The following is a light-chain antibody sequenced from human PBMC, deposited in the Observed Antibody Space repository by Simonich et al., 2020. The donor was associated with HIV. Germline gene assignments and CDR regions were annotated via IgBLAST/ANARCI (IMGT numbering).Light chain of an antibody. CDR3: MQALQTPFT. J-gene: IGKJ3*01. CDR2: LGS. CDR1: KSLLRSNGYDS. Sequence: DILMTQSPLSLPVTPGEPASISCRSSKSLLRSNGYDSLDWYLQKPGQSPQLLIYLGSNRASGVPDRFSGSGSGTDFTLKISRVEAEDVGVYYCMQALQTPFTFGPGTKVDIK. V-gene: IGKV2-28*01.